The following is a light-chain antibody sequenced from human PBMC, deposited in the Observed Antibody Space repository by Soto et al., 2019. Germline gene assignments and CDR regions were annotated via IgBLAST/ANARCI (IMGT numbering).Light chain of an antibody. Sequence: EIVLTQSPGTLSLSPGDRATLYCRASQSVSSSNLAWYQQKRGQSPRLLIYGASSMATGIPDRFSGSGSGPDVTLTIRRLEPEDFAVYVCQHYGSSPWTFGQGTKVASK. CDR2: GAS. CDR1: QSVSSSN. CDR3: QHYGSSPWT. V-gene: IGKV3-20*01. J-gene: IGKJ1*01.